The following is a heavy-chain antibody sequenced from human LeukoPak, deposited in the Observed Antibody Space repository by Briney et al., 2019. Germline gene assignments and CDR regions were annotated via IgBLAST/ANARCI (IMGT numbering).Heavy chain of an antibody. D-gene: IGHD3-22*01. V-gene: IGHV4-59*08. CDR1: GGSISSYY. Sequence: SETLSLTCTVSGGSISSYYWSWIRQPPGKGLEWIGYIYYSGSTNYNPSLKSRVTISVDTSKNQFSLKLSSVTAADTAVYYCARQEYYYDSSGYSDAFDIWGQGTMVTVSS. CDR3: ARQEYYYDSSGYSDAFDI. CDR2: IYYSGST. J-gene: IGHJ3*02.